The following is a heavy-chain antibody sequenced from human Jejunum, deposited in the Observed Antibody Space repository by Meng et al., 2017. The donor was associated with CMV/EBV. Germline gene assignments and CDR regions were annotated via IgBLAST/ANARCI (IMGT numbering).Heavy chain of an antibody. Sequence: GQGVGAGGGVVEPGVSLRLFCVASGFTFSNDLMTWVRQAPGKGLEWVANIKQDGSETYYVDSVKGRFTISRDNGKNSLYLQMNNLRAEDTGVYYCARGFAIDSWGQGTLVTVSS. J-gene: IGHJ4*02. CDR2: IKQDGSET. CDR3: ARGFAIDS. V-gene: IGHV3-7*04. D-gene: IGHD3-10*01. CDR1: GFTFSNDL.